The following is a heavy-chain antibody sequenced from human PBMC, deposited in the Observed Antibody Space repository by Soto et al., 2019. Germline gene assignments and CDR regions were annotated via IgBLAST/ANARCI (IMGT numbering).Heavy chain of an antibody. V-gene: IGHV5-51*01. D-gene: IGHD3-10*01. CDR3: ARVSNYLNWFPAAFDI. J-gene: IGHJ3*02. Sequence: PGESLKISCKGSGYSFSIYSIAWVRRMPGKGLEWMGIFNPADSQTRYSPSFEGQVTFSTDRSITTAYLHWGSLKASDTGMYYCARVSNYLNWFPAAFDIWGQGTMVTVSS. CDR1: GYSFSIYS. CDR2: FNPADSQT.